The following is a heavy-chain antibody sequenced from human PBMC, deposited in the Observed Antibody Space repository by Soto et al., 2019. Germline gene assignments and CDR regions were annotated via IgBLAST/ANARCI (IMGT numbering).Heavy chain of an antibody. D-gene: IGHD6-13*01. CDR3: ARALAGSSWVPVWFDP. J-gene: IGHJ5*02. Sequence: PSETLSLTCTVSGGSISSGDYYWSWFAHPPGKGLEWIGYIYYSGSTYYNPSLKSRVTISVDTSKNQFSLKLSSVTAADTAVYYCARALAGSSWVPVWFDPWGQGTLVTVSS. V-gene: IGHV4-30-4*01. CDR1: GGSISSGDYY. CDR2: IYYSGST.